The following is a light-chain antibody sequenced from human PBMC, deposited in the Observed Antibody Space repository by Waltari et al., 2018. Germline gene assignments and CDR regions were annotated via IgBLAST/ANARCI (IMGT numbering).Light chain of an antibody. CDR2: SAS. Sequence: EILLTQSPAILSLSPGERATLSCRASRSVNSNLAWYQHKPGHAPRLLIYSASNRATVVPDRFSGSGSGTDFTLTISSLEPEDFAVYYCQQRNNWPPWTFGQGTKVEVK. J-gene: IGKJ1*01. CDR3: QQRNNWPPWT. V-gene: IGKV3-11*01. CDR1: RSVNSN.